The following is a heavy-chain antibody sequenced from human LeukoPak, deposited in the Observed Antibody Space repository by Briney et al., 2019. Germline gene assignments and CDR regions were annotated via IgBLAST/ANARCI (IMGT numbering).Heavy chain of an antibody. D-gene: IGHD1-26*01. CDR3: AGGGRGYSGSYFSTY. CDR1: GFTFSDYY. CDR2: ISSSGSTI. V-gene: IGHV3-11*01. J-gene: IGHJ4*02. Sequence: PGGSLRLSCAASGFTFSDYYMSWIRQAPGKGLEWVSYISSSGSTIHYADSVKGRFTISRDNAKNSLFLQMNSLRVEDTAVYYCAGGGRGYSGSYFSTYWGQGTLVTVSS.